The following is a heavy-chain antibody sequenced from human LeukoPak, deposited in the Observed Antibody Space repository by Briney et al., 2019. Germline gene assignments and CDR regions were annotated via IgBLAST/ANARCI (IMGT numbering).Heavy chain of an antibody. CDR2: IKQDGSEK. CDR3: ARDQSSRPLGY. Sequence: TGGSLRLSCAASGFTFESYWMSWVRQAPGKGLEWVANIKQDGSEKHYVDSVKGRFTISRDNAKNSLYLQMNSLRVEDTAVYYCARDQSSRPLGYWGQGTLVTVFS. J-gene: IGHJ4*02. D-gene: IGHD3-16*01. CDR1: GFTFESYW. V-gene: IGHV3-7*01.